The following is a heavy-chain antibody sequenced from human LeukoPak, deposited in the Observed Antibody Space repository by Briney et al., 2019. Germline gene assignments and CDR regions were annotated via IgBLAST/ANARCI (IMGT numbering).Heavy chain of an antibody. J-gene: IGHJ6*03. CDR1: GFTFSSYE. D-gene: IGHD3-16*01. Sequence: GGSLRLSCAASGFTFSSYEMNWVRQAPGKGLEWVSYISSSGSTIYYADSVKGRFTISRDNAKNSLYLQMNSLRAEDTAVYYCARDTLTMGEDYYYYYMDVWGKGTTVTISS. CDR3: ARDTLTMGEDYYYYYMDV. CDR2: ISSSGSTI. V-gene: IGHV3-48*03.